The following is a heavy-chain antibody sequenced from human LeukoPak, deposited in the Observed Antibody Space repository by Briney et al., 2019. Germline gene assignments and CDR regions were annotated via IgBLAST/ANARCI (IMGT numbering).Heavy chain of an antibody. D-gene: IGHD2-2*01. CDR2: IYYSGST. Sequence: SETLSLTCTVSGGSISSYYWSWIRQPPGKGLEWIGYIYYSGSTNYNPSLKSRVTISADTSKNQFSLKLSSVTAADTAVYYCATVLYCSSTSCVDYWGQGTLVTVSS. J-gene: IGHJ4*02. CDR1: GGSISSYY. CDR3: ATVLYCSSTSCVDY. V-gene: IGHV4-59*01.